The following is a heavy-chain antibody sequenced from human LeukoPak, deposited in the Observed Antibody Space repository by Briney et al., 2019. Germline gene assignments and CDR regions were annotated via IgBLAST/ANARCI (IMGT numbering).Heavy chain of an antibody. Sequence: SGGTLRLSCAASGFTFSSYGMSWVRQAPGKGLEWVSAISGSGGSTYYADSVKGRFTISRENAKNSLFLQMNSLRAEDTAVYYCASGPGRQYADVWGKGTTVTVSS. D-gene: IGHD2-2*01. CDR3: ASGPGRQYADV. V-gene: IGHV3-23*01. J-gene: IGHJ6*04. CDR1: GFTFSSYG. CDR2: ISGSGGST.